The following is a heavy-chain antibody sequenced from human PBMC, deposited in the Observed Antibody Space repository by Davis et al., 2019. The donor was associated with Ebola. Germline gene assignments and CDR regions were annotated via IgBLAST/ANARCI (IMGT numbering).Heavy chain of an antibody. CDR1: GLTFSSCA. CDR3: ANLVGGASGTFHYYYYMDV. CDR2: MSAGGYST. J-gene: IGHJ6*03. V-gene: IGHV3-23*01. Sequence: GESLKISCVASGLTFSSCAMSWVRQAPGKGLEWVSGMSAGGYSTHYADSVKGRFTISRDNSKNTLYLQMSSLRAEDKAVYYCANLVGGASGTFHYYYYMDVWGKGTTVTVSS. D-gene: IGHD1-26*01.